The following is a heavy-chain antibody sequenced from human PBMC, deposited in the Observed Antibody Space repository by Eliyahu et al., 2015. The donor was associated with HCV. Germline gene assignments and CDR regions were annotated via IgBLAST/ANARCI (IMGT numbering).Heavy chain of an antibody. Sequence: EVQVVESGGGLVQPGGSXRLSXSPXGSVFNXYWMTWVRQAPGKGLESVANINQDGSETYYVDSVRGRFSISRDNDKKSLSLQMNSLRPEDTAIYYCARNPLLRAYGMDGWGQGTTVAVSS. J-gene: IGHJ6*02. CDR2: INQDGSET. CDR3: ARNPLLRAYGMDG. V-gene: IGHV3-7*03. CDR1: GSVFNXYW.